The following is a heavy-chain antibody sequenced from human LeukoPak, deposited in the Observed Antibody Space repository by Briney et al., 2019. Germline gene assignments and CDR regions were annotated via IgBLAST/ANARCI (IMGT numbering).Heavy chain of an antibody. CDR3: ARGKPGIAVAGDPSSSSFDY. CDR2: INHSGST. J-gene: IGHJ4*02. D-gene: IGHD6-19*01. V-gene: IGHV4-34*01. CDR1: GGSFSGYC. Sequence: SETLSLTCAVYGGSFSGYCWSWIRQPPGKGLEWIGEINHSGSTNYNPSLKSRVTISVDTSKNQFSLKLSSVTAADTAVYYCARGKPGIAVAGDPSSSSFDYWGQGTLVTVSS.